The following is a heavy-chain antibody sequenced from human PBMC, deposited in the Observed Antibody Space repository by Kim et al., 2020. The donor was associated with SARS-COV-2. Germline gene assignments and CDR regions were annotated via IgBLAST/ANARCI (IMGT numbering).Heavy chain of an antibody. CDR1: GYTFTGYY. Sequence: ASVKVSCKASGYTFTGYYMHWVRQAPGQGLEWMGRINPNSGGTNYAQKFQGRVTMTRDTSISTAYMELSRLRSDDTAVYYCARTGYSSSWYSTWGQGTLVTVSS. J-gene: IGHJ4*02. CDR2: INPNSGGT. V-gene: IGHV1-2*06. CDR3: ARTGYSSSWYST. D-gene: IGHD6-13*01.